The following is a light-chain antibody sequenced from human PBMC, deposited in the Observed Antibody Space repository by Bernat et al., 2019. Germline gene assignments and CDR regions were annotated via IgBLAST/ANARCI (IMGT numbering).Light chain of an antibody. Sequence: QSALTQPPSVSGSPGQSVTISCTGTRSDVGSHNRVSWYQQSPGTAPKLIIYEVTNRPAGVPDRFSGSKSGNTASLTISGLQADDEADYYCSSYTRTSTFVFGTGTKVIVL. CDR3: SSYTRTSTFV. J-gene: IGLJ1*01. CDR2: EVT. CDR1: RSDVGSHNR. V-gene: IGLV2-18*02.